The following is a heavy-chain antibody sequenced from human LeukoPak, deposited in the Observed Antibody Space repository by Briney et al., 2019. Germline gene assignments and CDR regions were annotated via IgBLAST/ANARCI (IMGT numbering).Heavy chain of an antibody. Sequence: SVKVSCKTSGYTFTNYGISWVRQAPGQGLEWMGGIIPIFGTANYAQKFQGRVTITADESTSTAYMELSSLRSEDTAVYYCARPSPGSLTGFDYWGQGTLVTVSS. CDR2: IIPIFGTA. J-gene: IGHJ4*02. CDR3: ARPSPGSLTGFDY. CDR1: GYTFTNYG. D-gene: IGHD2-8*02. V-gene: IGHV1-69*13.